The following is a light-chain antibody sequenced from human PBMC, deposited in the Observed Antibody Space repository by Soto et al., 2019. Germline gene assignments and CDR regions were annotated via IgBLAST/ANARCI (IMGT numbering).Light chain of an antibody. CDR2: WAS. V-gene: IGKV4-1*01. J-gene: IGKJ1*01. CDR1: QSVLYSSNNKNY. CDR3: QQYYAGRT. Sequence: DIEMTQSPDSLAVSLGERATINCKSSQSVLYSSNNKNYLAWYQQKPGQPPKLPIYWASTRESGVPDRFTGSGSGTDFTLTISSLQAEEVAVYYCQQYYAGRTFGQGTKVEIK.